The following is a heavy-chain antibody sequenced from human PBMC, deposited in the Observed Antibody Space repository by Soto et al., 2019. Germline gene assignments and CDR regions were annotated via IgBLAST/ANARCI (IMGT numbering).Heavy chain of an antibody. J-gene: IGHJ5*02. V-gene: IGHV4-59*08. Sequence: PSETLSLTCTVSGGAISSYYWSWIRQPPGKGLEWIGYTYYSGSTNYNPYLKSRVTISVDPSSDQFSLKLNSVTAAVTAVYYCARHLGYDSSGYYRNLFDLWGQGTLVTVSS. D-gene: IGHD3-22*01. CDR1: GGAISSYY. CDR2: TYYSGST. CDR3: ARHLGYDSSGYYRNLFDL.